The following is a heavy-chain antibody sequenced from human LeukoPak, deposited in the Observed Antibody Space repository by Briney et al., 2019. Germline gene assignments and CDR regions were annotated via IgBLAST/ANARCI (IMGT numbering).Heavy chain of an antibody. CDR2: IYYSGST. CDR1: GGSISSSSYY. D-gene: IGHD2/OR15-2a*01. J-gene: IGHJ4*02. V-gene: IGHV4-39*07. CDR3: ARGSRDFDY. Sequence: PSETLSLTCTVSGGSISSSSYYWGWIRQPPGKGLEWIGSIYYSGSTNYNPSLKSRVTISVDTSKNQFSLKPSSVTAADTAVYYCARGSRDFDYWGQGTLVTVSS.